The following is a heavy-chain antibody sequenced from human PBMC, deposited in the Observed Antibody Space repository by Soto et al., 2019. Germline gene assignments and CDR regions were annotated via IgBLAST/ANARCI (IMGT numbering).Heavy chain of an antibody. J-gene: IGHJ5*02. CDR1: GYTLSSYP. CDR3: ARDRGGYCAGGSCSEAWFDP. D-gene: IGHD2-15*01. Sequence: ASVKVSCKASGYTLSSYPMYWMRQATGQSLEWMGWINTGNGYTKYSQKFQARVTISRDTSASTVYLQLSSLRSADTAVYYCARDRGGYCAGGSCSEAWFDPWGQGTLVTVSS. V-gene: IGHV1-3*04. CDR2: INTGNGYT.